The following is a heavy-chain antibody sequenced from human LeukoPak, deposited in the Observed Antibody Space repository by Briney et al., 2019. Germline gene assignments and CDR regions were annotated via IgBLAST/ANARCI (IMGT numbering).Heavy chain of an antibody. J-gene: IGHJ5*02. CDR2: INHSGST. CDR3: ARGDIVVVPAAIASWFDP. CDR1: GGSFSGYY. Sequence: PSETLSLTCAVYGGSFSGYYWSWIRQPPGKGLEWIGEINHSGSTNYNPSLKSRVTISADTSKNQFSLKLSSVTAADTAVYYCARGDIVVVPAAIASWFDPWGQGTLVTVSS. D-gene: IGHD2-2*02. V-gene: IGHV4-34*01.